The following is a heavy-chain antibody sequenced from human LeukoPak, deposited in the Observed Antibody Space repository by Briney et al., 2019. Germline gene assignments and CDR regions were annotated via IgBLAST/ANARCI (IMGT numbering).Heavy chain of an antibody. CDR2: ISSSGSTI. CDR1: GLTFSSYE. J-gene: IGHJ4*02. D-gene: IGHD3-9*01. CDR3: ARDGDGPSSGNDDILTGYSDY. Sequence: GGSLRLSCAASGLTFSSYEMNGVRDAPGRGLEWVSYISSSGSTIYYADSVKGRFNISRDNAKNSLYLQKNSLRAEDTAVYYCARDGDGPSSGNDDILTGYSDYWGQGTLVTVSS. V-gene: IGHV3-48*03.